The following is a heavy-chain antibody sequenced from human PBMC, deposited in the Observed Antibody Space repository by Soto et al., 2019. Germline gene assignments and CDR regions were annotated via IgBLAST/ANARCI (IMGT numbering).Heavy chain of an antibody. CDR3: ARGGYDILTGYYNSRHFDY. CDR2: IIPIFGTA. V-gene: IGHV1-69*06. CDR1: GGTFSSYA. Sequence: SVKVSCKASGGTFSSYAISWVRQAPGQGLEWMGGIIPIFGTANYAQKFQGRVTITADKSTSTAYMELSSLRSEDTAVYYCARGGYDILTGYYNSRHFDYWGQGTLVTVSS. D-gene: IGHD3-9*01. J-gene: IGHJ4*02.